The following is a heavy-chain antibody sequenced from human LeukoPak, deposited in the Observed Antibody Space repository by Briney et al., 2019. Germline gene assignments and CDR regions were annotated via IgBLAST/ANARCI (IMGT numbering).Heavy chain of an antibody. CDR1: GFTFSSYG. CDR3: AKEGKGSQQLALDY. CDR2: IWYDGSNK. J-gene: IGHJ4*02. D-gene: IGHD6-13*01. V-gene: IGHV3-33*06. Sequence: GGSLRLSCAASGFTFSSYGMHRVRQAPGKGLEWVAVIWYDGSNKYYADSVKGRFTISRDNSKNTLYLQMNSLRAEDTAVYYCAKEGKGSQQLALDYWGQGTLVTVSS.